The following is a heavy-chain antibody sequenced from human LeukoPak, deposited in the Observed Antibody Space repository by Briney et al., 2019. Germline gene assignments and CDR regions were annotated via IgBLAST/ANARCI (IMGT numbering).Heavy chain of an antibody. Sequence: GASVEVSCKASGYTFTSYGISWVRQAPGQGLEWMGWISAYNGNTNYAQKLQGRVTMTTDTSTSTAYMELRSLRSDDTAVYYCARDPGSSSWTPFDYWGQGTLVTVSS. CDR3: ARDPGSSSWTPFDY. V-gene: IGHV1-18*01. CDR1: GYTFTSYG. CDR2: ISAYNGNT. D-gene: IGHD6-13*01. J-gene: IGHJ4*02.